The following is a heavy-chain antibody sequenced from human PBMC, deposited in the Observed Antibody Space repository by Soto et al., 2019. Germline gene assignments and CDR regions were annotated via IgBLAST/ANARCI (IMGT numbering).Heavy chain of an antibody. CDR2: IRPDGSEQ. CDR3: GRDWDV. J-gene: IGHJ6*04. Sequence: EVHLVESGGGLVQPGGSLRLSCGASGITFSSYWMSWVRQAPGQGLEWVANIRPDGSEQHYVDSVKGRFTISRDDAKNSLYLQMNSLRVEDTAVYYCGRDWDVWGRGTTVTVSS. V-gene: IGHV3-7*01. CDR1: GITFSSYW.